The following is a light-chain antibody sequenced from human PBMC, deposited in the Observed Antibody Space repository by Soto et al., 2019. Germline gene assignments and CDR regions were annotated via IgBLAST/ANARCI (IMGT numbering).Light chain of an antibody. CDR2: SNN. J-gene: IGLJ1*01. CDR3: CSYGKV. V-gene: IGLV1-47*02. Sequence: QAVVTQPPSASGTPGQRVTISCSGSSSNIGSNYVYWYQQLPGTAPKLLIYSNNQRPSGVPDRFSGSKSGTSASLAISGLRSEDEADYYCCSYGKVFGTGTKLTVL. CDR1: SSNIGSNY.